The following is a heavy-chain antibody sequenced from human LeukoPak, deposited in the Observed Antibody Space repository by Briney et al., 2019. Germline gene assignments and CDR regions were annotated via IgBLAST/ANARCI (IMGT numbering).Heavy chain of an antibody. CDR1: GYPFSEYF. J-gene: IGHJ5*02. Sequence: ASVKVSCRASGYPFSEYFIHWVRQAPGQGLECMGCINPKSGGTNYVQKFQGRVTMTRDTSISTVYMELSRLTPDDTAMYYCARDVIMGYNQGWFDPWGQGTLVTVSS. CDR3: ARDVIMGYNQGWFDP. CDR2: INPKSGGT. D-gene: IGHD2-8*01. V-gene: IGHV1-2*02.